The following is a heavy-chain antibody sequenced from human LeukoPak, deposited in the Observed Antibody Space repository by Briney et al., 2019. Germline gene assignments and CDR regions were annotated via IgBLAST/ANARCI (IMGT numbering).Heavy chain of an antibody. J-gene: IGHJ6*03. Sequence: SETLSLTCIVSGYSISSGYYWGWIRQPPGKGLEWIGNIHHSGSTYYNPSLKSRVTISVDTSKNQLSLKLSSVTAADTAVYYCARAPRITIFGVVKYYYYMDVWGKGTTVTVSS. CDR1: GYSISSGYY. CDR2: IHHSGST. V-gene: IGHV4-38-2*02. D-gene: IGHD3-3*01. CDR3: ARAPRITIFGVVKYYYYMDV.